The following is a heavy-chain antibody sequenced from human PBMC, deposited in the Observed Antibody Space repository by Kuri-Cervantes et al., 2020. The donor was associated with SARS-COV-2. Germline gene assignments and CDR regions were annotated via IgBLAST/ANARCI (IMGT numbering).Heavy chain of an antibody. CDR3: AKDRVGVQDF. CDR1: GFNFSRTD. CDR2: ISHDGKNK. J-gene: IGHJ4*02. Sequence: GGSLRPSCAASGFNFSRTDMHWFRQAPGKGLEWVAVISHDGKNKKGIATGKCRFTIPRDNSQNTLYLHMKSLRSEDTAMYYCAKDRVGVQDFWGQGTLVTVSS. D-gene: IGHD2-21*01. V-gene: IGHV3-30*18.